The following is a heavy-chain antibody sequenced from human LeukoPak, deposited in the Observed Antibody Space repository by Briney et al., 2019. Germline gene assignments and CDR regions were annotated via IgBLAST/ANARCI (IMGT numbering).Heavy chain of an antibody. D-gene: IGHD5-18*01. V-gene: IGHV4-39*02. CDR3: ARDTAILYYFDY. CDR2: IYYSGST. J-gene: IGHJ4*02. CDR1: GGSISSSSYY. Sequence: SETLSLTCTVSGGSISSSSYYWGWIRQPPGKGLVWIGSIYYSGSTYYNPSLKSRVTISVDTSKNQFSLKLSSVTAADTAVYFCARDTAILYYFDYWGQGTLVTVSS.